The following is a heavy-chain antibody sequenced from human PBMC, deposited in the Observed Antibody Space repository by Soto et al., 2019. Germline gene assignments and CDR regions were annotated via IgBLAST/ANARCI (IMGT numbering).Heavy chain of an antibody. J-gene: IGHJ4*02. Sequence: SETLSLSCTVSGGSISSSSYYWGWIRQPPGKGLEWIGSIYYSGSTYYNPSLKSRVTISVDTSKNQFSLKLSSVTAADTAVYYCARHGIDWNYDLLTGNIHFWGQAILVSGSS. CDR2: IYYSGST. CDR3: ARHGIDWNYDLLTGNIHF. V-gene: IGHV4-39*01. D-gene: IGHD3-9*01. CDR1: GGSISSSSYY.